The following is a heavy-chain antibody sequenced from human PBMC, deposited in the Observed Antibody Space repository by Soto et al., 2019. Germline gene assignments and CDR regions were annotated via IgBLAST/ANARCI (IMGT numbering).Heavy chain of an antibody. CDR1: GFTFSSYG. D-gene: IGHD2-15*01. V-gene: IGHV3-30*18. CDR2: ISYDGSNK. J-gene: IGHJ6*02. CDR3: AKDFCSGGSCYYYYGMDV. Sequence: QVQLVESGGGVVQPGRSLRLSCAASGFTFSSYGMHWVRQAPGKGLEWVAVISYDGSNKYYADSVKGRFTISRDNSKNTLYLQVNSLRAEDTAVYYCAKDFCSGGSCYYYYGMDVWGQGTTVTVSS.